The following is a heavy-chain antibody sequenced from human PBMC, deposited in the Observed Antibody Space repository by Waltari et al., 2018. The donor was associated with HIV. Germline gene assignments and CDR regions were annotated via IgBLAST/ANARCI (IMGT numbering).Heavy chain of an antibody. D-gene: IGHD3-10*01. CDR1: GFTFSRYL. J-gene: IGHJ5*02. V-gene: IGHV3-74*01. Sequence: EVQLVESGGGLVQPGGSLRLFCAASGFTFSRYLLHWVRQAPGKGLVWVSRINSDGSSTNYADSVKGRFTISRDNAKNTLYLQMNSLRVEDTAVYYCAPGRGWFDPWGQGTLVTVSS. CDR2: INSDGSST. CDR3: APGRGWFDP.